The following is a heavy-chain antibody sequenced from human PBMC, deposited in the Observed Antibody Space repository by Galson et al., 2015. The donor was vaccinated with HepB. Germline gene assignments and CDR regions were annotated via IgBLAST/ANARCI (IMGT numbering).Heavy chain of an antibody. CDR1: GFTFSTAW. CDR2: IKIKTDGATT. J-gene: IGHJ4*02. CDR3: TTELDVGYGGKAYCAY. D-gene: IGHD4-23*01. Sequence: SLRLSCAASGFTFSTAWMSWVRQAPGKGLEWVGRIKIKTDGATTDYAAPVKGRFTISRDDSKNTLYLQMNSLKTEDTAVYYCTTELDVGYGGKAYCAYWGQRTLVTVSS. V-gene: IGHV3-15*01.